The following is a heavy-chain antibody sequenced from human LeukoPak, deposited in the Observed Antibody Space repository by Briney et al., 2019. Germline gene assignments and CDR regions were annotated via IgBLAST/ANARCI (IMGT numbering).Heavy chain of an antibody. CDR3: ASASITRYYFDY. CDR1: GGSFSGYY. J-gene: IGHJ4*02. V-gene: IGHV4-34*01. D-gene: IGHD4-11*01. Sequence: PSETLSLTCAVYGGSFSGYYWSWIRQPPGKGLEWIGEINHSGSTNYNPSLKSRVTISVDTSKSQFSLKLSSVTAADTAVYYCASASITRYYFDYWGQGALVTVSS. CDR2: INHSGST.